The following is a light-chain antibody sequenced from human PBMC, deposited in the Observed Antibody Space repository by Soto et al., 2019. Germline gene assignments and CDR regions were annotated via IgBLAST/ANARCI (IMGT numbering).Light chain of an antibody. CDR1: QAITKY. V-gene: IGKV1-5*03. J-gene: IGKJ1*01. CDR3: QHYNSYSEA. CDR2: KAS. Sequence: DIQMTQSPSSLSASLGDRVTITCQASQAITKYLNWYQQKPGKAPKLLISKASNLDSGVPSRFSGSGSGTEFNLTISSLQPEDFATYYCQHYNSYSEAFGQGTKVDNK.